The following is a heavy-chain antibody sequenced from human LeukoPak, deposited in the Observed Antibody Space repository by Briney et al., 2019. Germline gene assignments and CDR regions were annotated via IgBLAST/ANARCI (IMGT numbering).Heavy chain of an antibody. CDR1: GFTFSSFG. CDR3: ARGFDIVGVLFDY. Sequence: GGSLRLSCAASGFTFSSFGMHWVRQAPGKGLEWVAVISFDGNNQYYADSVKGRFTISRDNAKNSLYLQMNSLRAEDTAVYYCARGFDIVGVLFDYWGQGTLVTVSS. V-gene: IGHV3-30*03. CDR2: ISFDGNNQ. J-gene: IGHJ4*02. D-gene: IGHD1-26*01.